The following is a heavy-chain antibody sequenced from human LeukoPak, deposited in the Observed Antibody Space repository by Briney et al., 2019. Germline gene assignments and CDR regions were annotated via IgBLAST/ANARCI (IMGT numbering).Heavy chain of an antibody. Sequence: GGSLRLSCAASGFTFSSYAMSWVRQAPGKGLEWVSAISGSGGSTYYADSVKGRFTISRDNSKNTLYLQMNSLRAEDTAVYYCASLALEWLFSPSDYWGQGTLVTVSS. D-gene: IGHD3-3*01. CDR1: GFTFSSYA. CDR2: ISGSGGST. J-gene: IGHJ4*02. V-gene: IGHV3-23*01. CDR3: ASLALEWLFSPSDY.